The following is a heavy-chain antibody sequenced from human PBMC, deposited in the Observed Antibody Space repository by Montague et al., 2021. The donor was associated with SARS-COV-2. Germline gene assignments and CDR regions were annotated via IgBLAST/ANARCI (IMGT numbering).Heavy chain of an antibody. CDR2: INHSGST. V-gene: IGHV4-34*01. Sequence: SETLSLTCAVYGGSFSGYYWSWIRQPPGKGLERIGEINHSGSTNYNQSLKRRVTISVDTSKTQFPLKLSSVTAADTAVYYCARGRTGTTFYYYYYYGMDVWGQGTTVTVSS. D-gene: IGHD1-7*01. CDR1: GGSFSGYY. CDR3: ARGRTGTTFYYYYYYGMDV. J-gene: IGHJ6*02.